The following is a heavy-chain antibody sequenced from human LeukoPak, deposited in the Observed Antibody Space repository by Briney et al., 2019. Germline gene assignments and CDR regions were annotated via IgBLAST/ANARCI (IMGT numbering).Heavy chain of an antibody. CDR1: GFTFSSYS. CDR2: ISSSSSYI. CDR3: ARFGCSSTSCYNGNYWYFDL. Sequence: GGSLRLSCAASGFTFSSYSMNWVRQAPGKGLEWVSSISSSSSYIYYADSVKGRFTISRDNAKNSLYLQMNSLRAEDTAVYYCARFGCSSTSCYNGNYWYFDLWGRGTLVTVSS. V-gene: IGHV3-21*01. J-gene: IGHJ2*01. D-gene: IGHD2-2*02.